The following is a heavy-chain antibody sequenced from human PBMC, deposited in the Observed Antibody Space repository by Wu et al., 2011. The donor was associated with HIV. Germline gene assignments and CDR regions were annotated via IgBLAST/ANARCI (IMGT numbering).Heavy chain of an antibody. Sequence: QVQLVQSGREVKKPGASVKVSCKASGYTFTGSYMHWVRQAPGQGLEWMGWINPNSGGTNYAQKFQGRVTMTRDTSISTAFMELRSLRSDDTAVYYCARGVVVAATRSFDLWGRGTLVTVSS. J-gene: IGHJ2*01. CDR3: ARGVVVAATRSFDL. D-gene: IGHD2-15*01. CDR2: INPNSGGT. V-gene: IGHV1-2*02. CDR1: GYTFTGSY.